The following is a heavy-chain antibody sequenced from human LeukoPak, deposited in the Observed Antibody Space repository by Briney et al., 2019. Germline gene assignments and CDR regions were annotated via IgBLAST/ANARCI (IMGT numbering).Heavy chain of an antibody. CDR2: INTKTWNP. CDR1: GYTFTSYA. D-gene: IGHD1-26*01. J-gene: IGHJ4*02. Sequence: ASVKVSCKASGYTFTSYAMNWVRQAPGHGLEWMGWINTKTWNPTYAQGFTGRFVFSLDTSVSTAYLQIRSLKAEDTAVYYCAREWRGELLDYWGQGTLVTVSS. CDR3: AREWRGELLDY. V-gene: IGHV7-4-1*02.